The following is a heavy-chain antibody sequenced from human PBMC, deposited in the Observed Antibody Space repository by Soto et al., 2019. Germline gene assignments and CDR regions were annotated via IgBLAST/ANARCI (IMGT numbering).Heavy chain of an antibody. V-gene: IGHV3-21*01. J-gene: IGHJ5*02. D-gene: IGHD6-19*01. CDR2: ISSSSSYI. CDR3: ARDSRGDSSSPLADWQWLDGGFDP. Sequence: KAGGSLRLSCAASGFTFSSYSMNWVRQAPGKGLEWVSSISSSSSYIYYADSVKGRFTISRDNAKNSLYLQMNSLRAEDTAVYYCARDSRGDSSSPLADWQWLDGGFDPWGQGTLVTVSS. CDR1: GFTFSSYS.